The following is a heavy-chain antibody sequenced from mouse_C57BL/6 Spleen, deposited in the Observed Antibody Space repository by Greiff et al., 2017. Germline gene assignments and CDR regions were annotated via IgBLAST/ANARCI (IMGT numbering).Heavy chain of an antibody. J-gene: IGHJ3*01. Sequence: QVQLQQSGPGLVAPSQSLSITCTVSGFSLTSYGVHWVRQPPGKGLEWLVVIWSDGSTTYNSALKSRLSISKDNSKSQGFLKMNSRQTDDTAMYYCARPLSGSSYGFAYWGQGTLVTVSA. CDR2: IWSDGST. CDR3: ARPLSGSSYGFAY. CDR1: GFSLTSYG. D-gene: IGHD1-1*01. V-gene: IGHV2-6*03.